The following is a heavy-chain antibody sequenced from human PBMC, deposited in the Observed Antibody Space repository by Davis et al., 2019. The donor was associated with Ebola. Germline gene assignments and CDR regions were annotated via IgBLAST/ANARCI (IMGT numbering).Heavy chain of an antibody. J-gene: IGHJ6*02. CDR1: GGSFSGYY. D-gene: IGHD3-10*01. CDR3: ARKKGVAQGALWYYYYGMDV. CDR2: INHSGST. V-gene: IGHV4-34*01. Sequence: MPSETLSLTCAVYGGSFSGYYWSWIRQPPGKGLEWIGEINHSGSTNYNPSLRSPVTISVDTAKNHFPLNLSSVTAADTAVYYCARKKGVAQGALWYYYYGMDVWGQGTTVTVSS.